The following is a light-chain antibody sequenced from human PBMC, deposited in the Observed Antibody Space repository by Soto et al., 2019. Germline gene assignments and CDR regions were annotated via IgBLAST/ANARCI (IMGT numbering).Light chain of an antibody. CDR3: RSLAGGTLV. V-gene: IGLV2-8*01. J-gene: IGLJ2*01. CDR2: EVN. CDR1: STDVGDYKY. Sequence: QSAPTQPPSASGSPGQSVTISCTGTSTDVGDYKYVFWYQQHPGKAPKLLIYEVNKRPSGVPDLFSGSKSGNTASLTVSGLQAEHEADYFCRSLAGGTLVFGGGTKLTVL.